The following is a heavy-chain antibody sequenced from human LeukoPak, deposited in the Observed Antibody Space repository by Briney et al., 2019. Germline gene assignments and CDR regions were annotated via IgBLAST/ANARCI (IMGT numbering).Heavy chain of an antibody. CDR3: ARDKEGHDY. Sequence: SETLSLTCTVSGGSISSYYWSWIRQPPGKGLEWIGYIYYSGSTNYNPSLKSRVTISVDTSKNRFSLKLSSVTAADTAVYYCARDKEGHDYWGQGTLVTVSS. CDR2: IYYSGST. V-gene: IGHV4-59*01. CDR1: GGSISSYY. J-gene: IGHJ4*02.